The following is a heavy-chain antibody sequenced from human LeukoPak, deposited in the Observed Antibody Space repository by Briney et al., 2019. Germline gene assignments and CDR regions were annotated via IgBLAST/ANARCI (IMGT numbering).Heavy chain of an antibody. V-gene: IGHV3-21*01. CDR1: GFTFSSYS. CDR3: ARYSSSWYPVGGFDY. Sequence: TGGSLRLSCAASGFTFSSYSMNWVRQAPGKGLEWVSSISNSSSYIYYADSVKGRFTISRDNAKNSLYLQMNSLRAEDTAVYYCARYSSSWYPVGGFDYWGQGTLVTVSS. CDR2: ISNSSSYI. D-gene: IGHD6-13*01. J-gene: IGHJ4*02.